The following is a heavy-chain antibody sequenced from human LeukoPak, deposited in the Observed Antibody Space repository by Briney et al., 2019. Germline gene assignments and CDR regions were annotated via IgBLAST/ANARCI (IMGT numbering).Heavy chain of an antibody. Sequence: PSETLSLTCTVSGGSLSIYYWSWIRQPPGKGLEWIAYIYYSGITNYNPSLKSRVTISVDTSKNQFSLKLSSVTAADTAVYYCARYYTGAFDIWGQGTMVTVSS. V-gene: IGHV4-59*01. CDR2: IYYSGIT. CDR3: ARYYTGAFDI. CDR1: GGSLSIYY. D-gene: IGHD1-26*01. J-gene: IGHJ3*02.